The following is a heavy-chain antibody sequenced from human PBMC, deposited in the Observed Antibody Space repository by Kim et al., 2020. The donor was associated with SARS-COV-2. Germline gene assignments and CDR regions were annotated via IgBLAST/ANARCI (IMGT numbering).Heavy chain of an antibody. J-gene: IGHJ5*02. CDR1: GDSVSSNSAA. CDR2: TYYRSKWYN. Sequence: SQTLSLTCAISGDSVSSNSAAWNWIRQSPSRGLEWLGRTYYRSKWYNDYAVSVKSRITINPDTSKNQFSLQLNSVTPEDTAVYYCARDRGAGITMVRGVYNWFDPWGQGTLVTVSS. CDR3: ARDRGAGITMVRGVYNWFDP. D-gene: IGHD3-10*01. V-gene: IGHV6-1*01.